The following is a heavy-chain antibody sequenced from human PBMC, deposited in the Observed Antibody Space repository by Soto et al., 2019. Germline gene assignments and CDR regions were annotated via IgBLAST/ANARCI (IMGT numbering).Heavy chain of an antibody. D-gene: IGHD2-21*01. CDR3: ARLSVVVPRYGLDV. Sequence: QLQLQESGPGLVRPSETLSLTCSVSGGSISSSRYYWAWIRQPPGKGLEWIGTVYYSGDTYYNPSLKSRVPFSADTSKNQFSLTLNSVTAADTALYYCARLSVVVPRYGLDVWGQGTTVTVSS. CDR2: VYYSGDT. CDR1: GGSISSSRYY. V-gene: IGHV4-39*01. J-gene: IGHJ6*02.